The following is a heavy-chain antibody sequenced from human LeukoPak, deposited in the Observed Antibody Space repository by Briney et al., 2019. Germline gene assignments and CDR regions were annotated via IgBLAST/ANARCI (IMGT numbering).Heavy chain of an antibody. V-gene: IGHV3-30-3*01. D-gene: IGHD3-22*01. CDR2: ISYDGSNE. J-gene: IGHJ4*02. CDR3: AIPDYYDSSGYYSGQDY. Sequence: GRSLRLSCAASGFTFSSYAMHWVRQAPGKGLEWVAVISYDGSNEYYADSVKGRFTISRDNSKNTLYLQMNSLRAEDTAVYYCAIPDYYDSSGYYSGQDYWGQGTLVTVSS. CDR1: GFTFSSYA.